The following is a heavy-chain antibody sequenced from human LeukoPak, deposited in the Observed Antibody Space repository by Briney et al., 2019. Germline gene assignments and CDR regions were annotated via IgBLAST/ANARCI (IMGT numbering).Heavy chain of an antibody. J-gene: IGHJ4*02. V-gene: IGHV3-74*01. CDR2: INSDGTNT. D-gene: IGHD1-26*01. CDR1: GFTLNDYW. CDR3: VRQDSGSYLGGY. Sequence: GGSLRLSCAAFGFTLNDYWMHWVRQVPGTGPVWVSYINSDGTNTDYADSVKGRITIFRDSAKKTLYLQMNSLRAEDTAVYYCVRQDSGSYLGGYWGQGTLVTVSS.